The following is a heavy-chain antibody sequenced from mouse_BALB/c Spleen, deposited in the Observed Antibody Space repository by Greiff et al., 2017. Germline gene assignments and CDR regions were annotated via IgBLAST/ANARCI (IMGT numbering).Heavy chain of an antibody. J-gene: IGHJ4*01. CDR3: ARYYRDDEGYAMDY. Sequence: DQLQQSGAELVRPGALVKLSCKASGFNFTDYYMHWVKQRPEQGLEWIGWIDPENGNTIYDPKFQGKASITADTSSNTAYLQLSSLTSEDTAVYYCARYYRDDEGYAMDYWGQGTSVTVSS. V-gene: IGHV14-1*02. D-gene: IGHD2-14*01. CDR1: GFNFTDYY. CDR2: IDPENGNT.